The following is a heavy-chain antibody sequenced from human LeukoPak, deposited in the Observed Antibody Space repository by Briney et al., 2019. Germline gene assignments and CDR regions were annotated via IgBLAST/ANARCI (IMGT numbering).Heavy chain of an antibody. Sequence: GGSLRLSCAASGFNVSNSWMNWVRQAPGKGLQWVASMHADGSEKFYLDSVRGRFSISRDDAKKSVYLQMRGLRAEDTAVYYCARDRAYKAFDYWGQGTLVTVSS. J-gene: IGHJ4*02. CDR2: MHADGSEK. D-gene: IGHD5-24*01. CDR1: GFNVSNSW. CDR3: ARDRAYKAFDY. V-gene: IGHV3-7*01.